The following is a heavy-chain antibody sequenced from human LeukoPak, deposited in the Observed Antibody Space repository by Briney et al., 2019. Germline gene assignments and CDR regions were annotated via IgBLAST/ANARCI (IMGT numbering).Heavy chain of an antibody. Sequence: GGSLRLSCAVSGFSVSSRYMTWVRQAPGKGLEWVSVFNTGGNTYYSDSVKGRLTISRDSSKNTLFLQMNNLRAEDTAVYFCASGICSGASCYVHYYGLDVWGQGTTVIVSS. V-gene: IGHV3-53*01. CDR2: FNTGGNT. CDR1: GFSVSSRY. J-gene: IGHJ6*02. CDR3: ASGICSGASCYVHYYGLDV. D-gene: IGHD2-2*01.